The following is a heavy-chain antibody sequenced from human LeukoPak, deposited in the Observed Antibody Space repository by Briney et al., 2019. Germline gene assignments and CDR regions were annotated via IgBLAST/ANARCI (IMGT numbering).Heavy chain of an antibody. CDR3: ARHDLPVGCTSSNCPYGSRFDP. Sequence: GESLKISCKGSGSIFTNYWSAWVRQMPGKGLEWMGIINPANSDTTYSPSFRGQVTMSVDKSIEGAYLQWSSLEASDTARYYCARHDLPVGCTSSNCPYGSRFDPWGQGTLVTVSP. CDR1: GSIFTNYW. V-gene: IGHV5-51*01. CDR2: INPANSDT. D-gene: IGHD6-13*01. J-gene: IGHJ5*02.